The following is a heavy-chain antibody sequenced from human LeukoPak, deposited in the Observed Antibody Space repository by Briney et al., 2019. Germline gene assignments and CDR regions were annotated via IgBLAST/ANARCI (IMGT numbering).Heavy chain of an antibody. Sequence: GASVKVSCKASGYTFTGYYMHWVRQAPGQGLEWMGRIIPIFGTANYAQKFQGRVTITTDESTSTAYMELSSLRSEDTAVYYCARGSGGRQQLFDFGYWGQGTLVTVSS. CDR2: IIPIFGTA. CDR3: ARGSGGRQQLFDFGY. J-gene: IGHJ4*02. CDR1: GYTFTGYY. D-gene: IGHD6-13*01. V-gene: IGHV1-69*05.